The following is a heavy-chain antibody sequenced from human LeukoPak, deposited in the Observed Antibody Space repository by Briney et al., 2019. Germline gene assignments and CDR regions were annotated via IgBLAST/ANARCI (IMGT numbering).Heavy chain of an antibody. CDR1: GFTFSRHW. CDR2: INPDGSEK. V-gene: IGHV3-7*03. Sequence: GGSLRLSCAASGFTFSRHWMYWVRQAPGKGLEYVAYINPDGSEKNCVDSVKGRFSISRDNAQNTLFLQMNSLRAEDTALYYCARHGDFCFDNWGQGTPVTVS. D-gene: IGHD4-17*01. CDR3: ARHGDFCFDN. J-gene: IGHJ4*02.